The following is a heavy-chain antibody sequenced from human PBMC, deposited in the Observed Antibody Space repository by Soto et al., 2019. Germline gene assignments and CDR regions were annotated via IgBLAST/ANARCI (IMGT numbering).Heavy chain of an antibody. CDR2: ISYDGSNK. CDR1: GFTFSSYA. V-gene: IGHV3-30*04. Sequence: GGSLRLSCAASGFTFSSYAMHWVRQAPGKGLEWVAVISYDGSNKYYADSVKGRFTISRDNSKNTLYLQMNSLRAEDTAVYYCARVGEGPDDAFDIWGQGTMVTVSS. J-gene: IGHJ3*02. CDR3: ARVGEGPDDAFDI.